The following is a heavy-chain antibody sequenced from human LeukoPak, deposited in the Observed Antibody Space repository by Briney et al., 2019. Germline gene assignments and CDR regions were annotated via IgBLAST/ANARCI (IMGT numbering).Heavy chain of an antibody. CDR3: AKDLVYRSGGSCYSNWFDP. Sequence: PGRSLRLSCAASGFTFSSYGMHWVRQAPGKGLEWVAVISYDGSNKYYADSVKGRFTISRDNSKKTLYLQMTSLRAEETAVYYCAKDLVYRSGGSCYSNWFDPWGQGTLVTVSS. CDR1: GFTFSSYG. D-gene: IGHD2-15*01. CDR2: ISYDGSNK. V-gene: IGHV3-30*18. J-gene: IGHJ5*02.